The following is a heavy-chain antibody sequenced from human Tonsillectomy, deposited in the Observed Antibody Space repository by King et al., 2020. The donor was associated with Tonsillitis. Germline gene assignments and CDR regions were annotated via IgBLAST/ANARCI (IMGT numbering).Heavy chain of an antibody. J-gene: IGHJ4*02. Sequence: TLKESGPTLVKPTQTLTLTCTFSGFSLSTSGVGVGWIRQPPGKALEWLASIYLDDDKRYSPTLRSRLTLTKDPSKNQVVLTMTNMDPVDTATYYCAHTGGQSLLGYWGPGTLVTVSS. CDR3: AHTGGQSLLGY. CDR2: IYLDDDK. D-gene: IGHD2-15*01. V-gene: IGHV2-5*02. CDR1: GFSLSTSGVG.